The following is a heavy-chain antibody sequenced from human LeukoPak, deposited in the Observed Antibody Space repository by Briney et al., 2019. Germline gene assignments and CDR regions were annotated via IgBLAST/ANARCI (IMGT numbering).Heavy chain of an antibody. CDR2: IYPSDSDT. CDR3: ARLERRLEAIDY. J-gene: IGHJ4*02. Sequence: GESLKISCKGSGYSFTTYWIAWVRQMPGKGLEWMGIIYPSDSDTRYSPSFQGQVTTSADKSISTAYLQWSSLKASDTAMYYCARLERRLEAIDYWGQGTLVTVSS. D-gene: IGHD1-1*01. CDR1: GYSFTTYW. V-gene: IGHV5-51*01.